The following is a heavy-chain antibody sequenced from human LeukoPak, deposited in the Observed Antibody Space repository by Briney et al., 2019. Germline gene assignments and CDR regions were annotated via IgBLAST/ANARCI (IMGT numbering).Heavy chain of an antibody. CDR2: ISHDGSNI. Sequence: GGSLRLSCVASGIKFSNYGMHWVRQAPGKGLEWVAVISHDGSNIKYADSVKGRFTISRDNSKEMVYLQMNSLRSEDTAVYYCARQGAGLDYWGQGTLVTVSS. CDR3: ARQGAGLDY. D-gene: IGHD6-19*01. CDR1: GIKFSNYG. V-gene: IGHV3-30*03. J-gene: IGHJ4*02.